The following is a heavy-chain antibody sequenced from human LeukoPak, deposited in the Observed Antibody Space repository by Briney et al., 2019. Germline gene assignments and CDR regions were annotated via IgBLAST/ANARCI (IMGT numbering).Heavy chain of an antibody. D-gene: IGHD3-10*01. J-gene: IGHJ6*03. Sequence: TSDTLSLTCTVSGGSISFTSYYWSWIRQPPGKGLEWIGYVYYSGATTYNPSLKSRVSISVDTSNNQFSLNLESVTPADTAVYYCARDSGFGDYSYYYYYMDVWGKGTTVTVSS. V-gene: IGHV4-61*01. CDR3: ARDSGFGDYSYYYYYMDV. CDR2: VYYSGAT. CDR1: GGSISFTSYY.